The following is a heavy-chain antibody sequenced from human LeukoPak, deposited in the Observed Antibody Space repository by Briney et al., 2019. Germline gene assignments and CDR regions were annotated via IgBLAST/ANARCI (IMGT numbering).Heavy chain of an antibody. J-gene: IGHJ4*02. CDR3: ARGMGSTTFADFDY. CDR2: ISTYSGNT. D-gene: IGHD2-2*01. Sequence: ASVKVSCKASGYALTSSGVTWVRQAPGQGLEWMGWISTYSGNTNYAQGLQGRVSLTTDTSTSTIYLELRSLRSDDTAVYYCARGMGSTTFADFDYWGQGTLAIVSS. V-gene: IGHV1-18*01. CDR1: GYALTSSG.